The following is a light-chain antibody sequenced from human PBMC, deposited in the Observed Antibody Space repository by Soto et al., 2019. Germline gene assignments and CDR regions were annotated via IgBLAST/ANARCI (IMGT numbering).Light chain of an antibody. J-gene: IGKJ1*01. CDR2: WAS. CDR3: QQYYSTPWT. CDR1: QNVLYSSNKNY. V-gene: IGKV4-1*01. Sequence: DIVMTQSPDSLAVSLGERATINCTFSQNVLYSSNKNYLAWFQQKPGQPPKLLIYWASTRESGVPDRFSGSGSVTDFTLTISSLQAEDVAVYYCQQYYSTPWTFGQGTKVEIK.